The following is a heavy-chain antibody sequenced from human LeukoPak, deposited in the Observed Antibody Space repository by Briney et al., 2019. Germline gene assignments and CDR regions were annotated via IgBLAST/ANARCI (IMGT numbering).Heavy chain of an antibody. V-gene: IGHV3-30-3*01. CDR1: GFTFSSYA. CDR2: ISYDGSNK. J-gene: IGHJ1*01. D-gene: IGHD6-19*01. CDR3: ARSRSRYSSGWYFQH. Sequence: GGSLRLSRAASGFTFSSYAMHWVRQAPGKGLEWVAVISYDGSNKYYADSVKGRFTISRDNSKNTLYLQMNSLRAEDTAVYYCARSRSRYSSGWYFQHWGQGTLITVSS.